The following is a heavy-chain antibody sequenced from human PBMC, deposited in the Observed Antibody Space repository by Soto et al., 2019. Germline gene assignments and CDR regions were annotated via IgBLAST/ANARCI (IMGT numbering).Heavy chain of an antibody. V-gene: IGHV2-5*02. D-gene: IGHD3-22*01. CDR2: IYWDDDK. CDR3: AHRRAYYDSSGYYFDY. Sequence: QITLKESGPTLVKPTQTLTLTCTFSGFSLSTSGVGVGWIRQPPGKALEWLALIYWDDDKRYSPSLKSRLTITKDTSKSQVVLTMTNMDPVDTATYYCAHRRAYYDSSGYYFDYWGQGTLVTVSS. J-gene: IGHJ4*02. CDR1: GFSLSTSGVG.